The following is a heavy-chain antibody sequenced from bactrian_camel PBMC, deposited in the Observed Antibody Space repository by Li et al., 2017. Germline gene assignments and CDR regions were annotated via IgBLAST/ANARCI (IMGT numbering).Heavy chain of an antibody. Sequence: GGGSVQAGGSLTLSCTGYGSSDCMGWFRQGPGKKREGVAAIYTGGDTTWYADSVKGRFTISQDNAKNTVYLQMNSLKPEDTAMYTCAAGPPRRTYGGNWHEDRWYGRWGRGTQVTVS. CDR2: IYTGGDTT. CDR1: GSSDC. CDR3: AAGPPRRTYGGNWHEDRWYGR. V-gene: IGHV3S25*01. J-gene: IGHJ4*01. D-gene: IGHD6*01.